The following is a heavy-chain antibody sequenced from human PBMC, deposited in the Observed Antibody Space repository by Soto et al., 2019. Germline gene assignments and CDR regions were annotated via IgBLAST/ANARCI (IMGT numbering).Heavy chain of an antibody. CDR2: IGLSGDTI. D-gene: IGHD3-16*01. CDR1: GFSFTNYE. CDR3: ARESFSASPNFLDY. J-gene: IGHJ4*02. Sequence: PGGSLRLSCAVSGFSFTNYEMNWVRQAPGKGLEWIAYIGLSGDTIYYADSVKGRFTISRDHAKNSLELQMNSLRADDTALYYCARESFSASPNFLDYWGRGTQVTVS. V-gene: IGHV3-48*03.